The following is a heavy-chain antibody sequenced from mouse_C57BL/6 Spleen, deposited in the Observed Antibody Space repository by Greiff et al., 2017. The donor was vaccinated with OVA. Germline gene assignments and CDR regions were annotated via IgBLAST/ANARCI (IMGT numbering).Heavy chain of an antibody. V-gene: IGHV1-55*01. Sequence: QVQLKQSGAELVKPGASVKMSCKASGYTFTSYWITWVKQRPGQGLEWIGDIYPGSGSTNYNEKFKSKATLTVDTSSSTAYMQLSSLTSEDSAVYYCARAITTVVEPHWYFDVWGTGTTVTVSS. J-gene: IGHJ1*03. D-gene: IGHD1-1*01. CDR2: IYPGSGST. CDR3: ARAITTVVEPHWYFDV. CDR1: GYTFTSYW.